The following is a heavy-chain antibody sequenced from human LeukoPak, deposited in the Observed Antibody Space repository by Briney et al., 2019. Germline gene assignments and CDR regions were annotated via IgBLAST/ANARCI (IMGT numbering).Heavy chain of an antibody. CDR3: AKEADYDFWSGYPPFDY. J-gene: IGHJ4*02. Sequence: GGSLRLSCAASGFTFASYAMHWVRQAPGKGLEWVAVTSYDGNNKYYAESVKGRFTISRDNSKNTLYLQMNSLRAEDTAVYYCAKEADYDFWSGYPPFDYWGQGTLVTVSS. D-gene: IGHD3-3*01. CDR1: GFTFASYA. V-gene: IGHV3-30-3*01. CDR2: TSYDGNNK.